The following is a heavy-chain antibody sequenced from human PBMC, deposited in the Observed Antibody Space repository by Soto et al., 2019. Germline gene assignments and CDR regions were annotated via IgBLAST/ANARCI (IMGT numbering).Heavy chain of an antibody. CDR2: INPDGSST. J-gene: IGHJ4*02. V-gene: IGHV3-74*01. CDR3: ARDSPQYSTGWSIDY. Sequence: GGSLRLSCTASGFTFSNYCMHWVRQAPGKGLVWGSRINPDGSSTTYADSGKGRFTISRDNAKNTLFLQMNSLRAEATAVYYCARDSPQYSTGWSIDYWGQGSLVTVSS. CDR1: GFTFSNYC. D-gene: IGHD6-19*01.